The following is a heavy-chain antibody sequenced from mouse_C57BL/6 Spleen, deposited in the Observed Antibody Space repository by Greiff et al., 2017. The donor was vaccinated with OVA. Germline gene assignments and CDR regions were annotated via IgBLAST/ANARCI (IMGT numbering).Heavy chain of an antibody. Sequence: QVQLKESGAELVRPGTSVKVSCKASGYAFTNYLMEWVKQRPGQGLEWIGVINPGSGGTNYNEKFKGKATLTADKSSSTAYMQLSSLTSEDSAVYFCARDGSNLYWYFDVWGTGTTVTVSS. D-gene: IGHD2-5*01. CDR1: GYAFTNYL. V-gene: IGHV1-54*01. CDR3: ARDGSNLYWYFDV. J-gene: IGHJ1*03. CDR2: INPGSGGT.